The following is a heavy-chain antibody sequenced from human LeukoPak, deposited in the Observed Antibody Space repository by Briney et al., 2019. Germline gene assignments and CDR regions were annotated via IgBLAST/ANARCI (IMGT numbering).Heavy chain of an antibody. CDR3: ARVGDYYDSSGVQGYFDY. J-gene: IGHJ4*02. D-gene: IGHD3-22*01. CDR1: GGSISSSSYY. Sequence: SETLSLTCTVSGGSISSSSYYWGWIRQPPGKGLEWIGYIYYSGSTNYNPSLKSRVTISVDTSKNQFSLKLSSVTAADTAVYYCARVGDYYDSSGVQGYFDYWGQGTLVTVSS. V-gene: IGHV4-61*05. CDR2: IYYSGST.